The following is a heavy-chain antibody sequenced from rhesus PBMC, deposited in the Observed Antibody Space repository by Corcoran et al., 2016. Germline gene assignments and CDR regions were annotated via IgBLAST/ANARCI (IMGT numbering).Heavy chain of an antibody. CDR3: ARDRCTGSGCYLDY. CDR2: ITYSGGT. CDR1: GGSISSGYYY. D-gene: IGHD2-21*01. Sequence: QVQLQESGPGLVKPSETLSLTCAVSGGSISSGYYYWSWIRQPPGKGLEWVGYITYSGGTSYNPSLKSRVTISRDTSKNQFSLKLSSVTAADTAVYYCARDRCTGSGCYLDYWGQGVLVTVSS. V-gene: IGHV4-122*02. J-gene: IGHJ4*01.